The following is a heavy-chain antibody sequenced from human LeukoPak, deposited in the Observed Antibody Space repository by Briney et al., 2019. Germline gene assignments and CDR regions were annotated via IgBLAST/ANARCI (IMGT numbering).Heavy chain of an antibody. CDR3: AKGSYYDSSGSFYFDY. D-gene: IGHD3-22*01. CDR2: ISGSGDNT. Sequence: GGSPRLSCAASGFTFSRYAMSWVRQAPGKGLEWVSGISGSGDNTYYADSVKGRFTISRDNSKNTLYVQVNSLGTEGTAAYYCAKGSYYDSSGSFYFDYWGQGTLVTVSS. V-gene: IGHV3-23*01. J-gene: IGHJ4*02. CDR1: GFTFSRYA.